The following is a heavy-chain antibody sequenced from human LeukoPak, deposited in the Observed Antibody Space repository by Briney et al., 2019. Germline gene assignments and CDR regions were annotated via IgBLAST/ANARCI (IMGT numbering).Heavy chain of an antibody. Sequence: SETLSLTCDVYGGSCDDYHCSWIRQPPGKGLEWIGEIHPHGIFYYDSSLMSRVTISIDTSKSRFSLRLTSVTAADTAFYFCARGRDRSKAGDLWGQGSLVTVSS. CDR2: IHPHGIF. J-gene: IGHJ5*02. CDR3: ARGRDRSKAGDL. D-gene: IGHD5-24*01. CDR1: GGSCDDYH. V-gene: IGHV4-34*01.